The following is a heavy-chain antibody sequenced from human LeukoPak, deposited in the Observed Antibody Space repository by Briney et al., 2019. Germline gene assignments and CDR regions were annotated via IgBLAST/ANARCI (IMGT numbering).Heavy chain of an antibody. D-gene: IGHD2-2*01. CDR2: LGGDGGER. CDR1: GFTLNFYF. CDR3: ARARGDSQPASRYFEY. Sequence: TGGAPRLSCAGSGFTLNFYFMHWGRPAPGKGPEGGAPLGGDGGERYYGESVKGRFTISRDNSKNTLYVQMNSLRPEDTAIYYCARARGDSQPASRYFEYWGQGVPVTVSS. V-gene: IGHV3-30*03. J-gene: IGHJ4*02.